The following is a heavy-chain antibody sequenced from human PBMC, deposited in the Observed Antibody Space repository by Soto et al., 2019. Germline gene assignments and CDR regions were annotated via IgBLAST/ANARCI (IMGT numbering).Heavy chain of an antibody. J-gene: IGHJ4*02. CDR2: VFFSGST. Sequence: QVQLQESGPGLVKPSETLSLTCTVSGGSVSSGSYYWSWIRQPPGKGLEWIGYVFFSGSTNYNPSIKSRVTISIDTSKNQFSLKLSSVTAADTAVYYCARVSTYYFDSSGYYSSDYWGQGALVTVSS. V-gene: IGHV4-61*01. CDR3: ARVSTYYFDSSGYYSSDY. CDR1: GGSVSSGSYY. D-gene: IGHD3-22*01.